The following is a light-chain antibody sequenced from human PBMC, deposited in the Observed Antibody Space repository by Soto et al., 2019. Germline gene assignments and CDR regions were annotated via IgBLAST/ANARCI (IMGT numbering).Light chain of an antibody. Sequence: QSALTQPASVSESPGQSITISCTGTSSDVGGYNYVSWYQQYPGKAPKLMIYEVSNRPSGVSNRFSGSKSGNTASLTISGLQAEDEADYYCSSYTSSSTVYVFGTGTKLTVL. V-gene: IGLV2-14*01. J-gene: IGLJ1*01. CDR1: SSDVGGYNY. CDR3: SSYTSSSTVYV. CDR2: EVS.